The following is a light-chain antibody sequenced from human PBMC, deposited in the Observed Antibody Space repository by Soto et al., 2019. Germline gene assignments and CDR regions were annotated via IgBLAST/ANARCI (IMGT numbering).Light chain of an antibody. CDR1: SSDVGGYNY. V-gene: IGLV2-14*01. CDR2: DVS. CDR3: SSYTRSSTGV. J-gene: IGLJ1*01. Sequence: QSALTQPASVSGSPGQSITISCTGTSSDVGGYNYVSWYQQHPGKAPKLMIYDVSNRPSGVSNRFSGSKSGNTASLTISGLQSEDEADYYCSSYTRSSTGVFATGTKLTVL.